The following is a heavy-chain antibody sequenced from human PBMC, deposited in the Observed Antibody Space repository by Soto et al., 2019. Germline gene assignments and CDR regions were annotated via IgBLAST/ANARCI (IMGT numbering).Heavy chain of an antibody. CDR1: GFTFSIYA. Sequence: AGSLRLSCAAPGFTFSIYALHWVRQAPGKGLEWVAVMSPNGNNQYYADSVKGRFTISRETSKSTLYLQMTSLRPDDTAVYYCATGANFYYDTSRYWGKGTLVTVSS. CDR3: ATGANFYYDTSRY. D-gene: IGHD3-22*01. V-gene: IGHV3-30-3*01. J-gene: IGHJ4*02. CDR2: MSPNGNNQ.